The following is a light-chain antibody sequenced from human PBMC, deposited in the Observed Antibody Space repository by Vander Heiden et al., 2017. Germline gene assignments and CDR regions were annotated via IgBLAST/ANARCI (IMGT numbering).Light chain of an antibody. CDR3: SSYTSSSFWV. V-gene: IGLV2-18*02. CDR2: DVS. Sequence: SALTPPPSLSRDPGQSVTISCTTTSSDGSRYSRDCWYQPPPAAAPKLMIYDVSNRPSGAPDRFSGSKSGNPAPLTISGLQAEDEADYYCSSYTSSSFWVFGGGTKLTVL. J-gene: IGLJ3*02. CDR1: SSDGSRYSR.